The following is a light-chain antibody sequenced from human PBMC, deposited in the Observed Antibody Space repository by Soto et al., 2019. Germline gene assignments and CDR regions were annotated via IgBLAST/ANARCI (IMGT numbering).Light chain of an antibody. CDR1: SSDVGGYNY. J-gene: IGLJ1*01. CDR2: EVS. V-gene: IGLV2-8*01. Sequence: QSVLTQPPFASGSPGQSVTISCSGTSSDVGGYNYVSWYQQHPGKAPKLLIYEVSKRPSGVPDRFSGSKSGNTASLTVSGLQAEDVADYYCSSYAGIHNYGLGVGTKVIVL. CDR3: SSYAGIHNYG.